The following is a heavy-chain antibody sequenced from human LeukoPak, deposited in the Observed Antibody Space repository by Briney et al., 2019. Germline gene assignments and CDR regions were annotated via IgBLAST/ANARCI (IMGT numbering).Heavy chain of an antibody. CDR2: INPNSGGT. CDR1: GYSFTAYY. CDR3: VRDVHGYYNSGTYYIPKGMVV. J-gene: IGHJ6*02. D-gene: IGHD3-10*01. Sequence: ASAKVSCKASGYSFTAYYIHWVRQAPGQGLEWRGWINPNSGGTNSAQKSQGRVAMTRDTSISTAYMELTRLRSDDTAVYYCVRDVHGYYNSGTYYIPKGMVVWGQGTTVTVSS. V-gene: IGHV1-2*02.